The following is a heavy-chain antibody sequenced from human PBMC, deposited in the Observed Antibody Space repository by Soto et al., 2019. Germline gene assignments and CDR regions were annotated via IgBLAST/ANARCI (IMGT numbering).Heavy chain of an antibody. J-gene: IGHJ4*02. D-gene: IGHD3-10*01. CDR3: ASALLWFGESYRDY. Sequence: GGSLRLSCAASGFTFSSYAMGWVRQAPGKGLEWVSAISGSGGSTYYADSVKGRFTISRDNSKNTLYLQMNSLRAEDTAVYYCASALLWFGESYRDYWGQGTLVTVSS. V-gene: IGHV3-23*01. CDR2: ISGSGGST. CDR1: GFTFSSYA.